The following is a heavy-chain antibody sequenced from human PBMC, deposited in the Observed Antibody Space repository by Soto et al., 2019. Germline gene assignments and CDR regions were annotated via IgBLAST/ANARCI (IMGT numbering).Heavy chain of an antibody. V-gene: IGHV4-4*02. CDR2: IYHSGST. CDR1: GGSISSSNW. D-gene: IGHD3-10*01. CDR3: ASAHLAHGSGRSWFDP. Sequence: QVQLQESGPGLVKPSGTLSLTCAVSGGSISSSNWWSWVRQPPGKGLEWIGEIYHSGSTNYNPALKRRVALSVDTSKNQFPLKRSSVTAADTAVYSCASAHLAHGSGRSWFDPWGQGTLVTVSS. J-gene: IGHJ5*02.